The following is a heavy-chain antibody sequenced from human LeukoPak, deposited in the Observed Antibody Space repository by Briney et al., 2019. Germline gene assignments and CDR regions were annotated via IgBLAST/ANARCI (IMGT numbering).Heavy chain of an antibody. V-gene: IGHV1-18*01. J-gene: IGHJ4*02. CDR1: GFTFSSYG. CDR2: ISAYNGNT. Sequence: GGSLRLSCAASGFTFSSYGISWVRQAPGQGLEWMGWISAYNGNTNYAQKLQGRVTMTTDTSTSTAYMELRSLRSDDTAVYYCARDRAYWGQGTLVTVSS. D-gene: IGHD3-10*01. CDR3: ARDRAY.